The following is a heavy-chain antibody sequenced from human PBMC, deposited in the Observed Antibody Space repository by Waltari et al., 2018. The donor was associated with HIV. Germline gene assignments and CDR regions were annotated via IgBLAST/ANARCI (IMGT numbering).Heavy chain of an antibody. CDR3: ARDKAHNDVWSGYVS. CDR1: GGTVSSYA. V-gene: IGHV1-69*01. Sequence: QVQLVQPGAAVKKPGSSVTVSCKSSGGTVSSYAVSWVRQAPGQGLEWMGGIIPLFGTVHYAQKCQGRVTITADGSTSTVYMELSSLRSEDTAVYYCARDKAHNDVWSGYVSWGQGTLVTVSS. CDR2: IIPLFGTV. J-gene: IGHJ5*02. D-gene: IGHD3-3*01.